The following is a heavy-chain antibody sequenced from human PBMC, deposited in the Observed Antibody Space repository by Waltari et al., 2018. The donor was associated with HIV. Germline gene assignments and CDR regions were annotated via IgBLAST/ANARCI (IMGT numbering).Heavy chain of an antibody. Sequence: QLHLQESGPGLVQPPETLSLTCTVSGGSIRSRSHYWGGVRQAPGKGLEWIGSLYYTGTTHYNPSLKSRVSMSVDTSNNQFSLNLDSVTAADTALYYCARLSETGGITFGSAFDIWGQGTMVTASS. D-gene: IGHD2-8*02. V-gene: IGHV4-39*01. CDR1: GGSIRSRSHY. CDR2: LYYTGTT. CDR3: ARLSETGGITFGSAFDI. J-gene: IGHJ3*02.